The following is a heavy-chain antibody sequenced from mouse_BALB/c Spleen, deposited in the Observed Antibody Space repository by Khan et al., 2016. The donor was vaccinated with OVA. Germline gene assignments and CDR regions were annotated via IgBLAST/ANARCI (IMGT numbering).Heavy chain of an antibody. CDR1: GYTFTSSW. Sequence: VQLKESGAELAKPGASVKMSCKASGYTFTSSWVHWVKQRPGQGLEWIGYINPSNGYSNYNQKFKDKVTLTADKSSTTAYMQLSSLTSDDSAVYNCVRDGAYHRNDGWFAYWGLGTLVTVSA. J-gene: IGHJ3*01. CDR2: INPSNGYS. V-gene: IGHV1-7*01. CDR3: VRDGAYHRNDGWFAY. D-gene: IGHD2-14*01.